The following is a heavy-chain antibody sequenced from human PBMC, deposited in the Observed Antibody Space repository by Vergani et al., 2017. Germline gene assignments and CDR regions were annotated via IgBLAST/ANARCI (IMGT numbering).Heavy chain of an antibody. CDR1: GGSISSGDYY. CDR3: VRDQPARNYYYGMDV. V-gene: IGHV4-30-4*08. Sequence: QLQLQESGPGLVKPSQTLSLTCTVSGGSISSGDYYWSWIRQPPGKGLEWIGYIYYNGGTYYNPSLKSRVTISVDTSKNQFSLKLSSVTAADTAVYYCVRDQPARNYYYGMDVWGQGTTVTVSS. D-gene: IGHD1-14*01. J-gene: IGHJ6*02. CDR2: IYYNGGT.